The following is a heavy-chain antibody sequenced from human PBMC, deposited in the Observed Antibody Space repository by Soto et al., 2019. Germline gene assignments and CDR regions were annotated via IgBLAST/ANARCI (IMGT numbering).Heavy chain of an antibody. Sequence: ASVKVSCKASGYTFTSYDINWVRQATGQGLEWMGWMNPNSGNTGYAQKFQGRVTMTRNTSISTAYMELSSLRSEDTAVYYCAREGYYDFWSGKKNWFDPWGQATMVSVSS. CDR3: AREGYYDFWSGKKNWFDP. D-gene: IGHD3-3*01. CDR1: GYTFTSYD. J-gene: IGHJ5*02. CDR2: MNPNSGNT. V-gene: IGHV1-8*01.